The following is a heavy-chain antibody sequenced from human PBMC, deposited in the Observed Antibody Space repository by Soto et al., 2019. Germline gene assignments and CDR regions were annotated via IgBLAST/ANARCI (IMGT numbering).Heavy chain of an antibody. CDR2: IWYDGSNK. Sequence: QVQLVESGGGVVQPGRSLRLSCAASGFTFSSYGMHWVRQAPGKGLEWVAVIWYDGSNKYYADSVKGRFTISRDNSKNTPYLQMNSLRAEDTAVYYCARSGEWLRLGWFDPWGQGTLVTVSS. D-gene: IGHD6-19*01. J-gene: IGHJ5*02. V-gene: IGHV3-33*01. CDR1: GFTFSSYG. CDR3: ARSGEWLRLGWFDP.